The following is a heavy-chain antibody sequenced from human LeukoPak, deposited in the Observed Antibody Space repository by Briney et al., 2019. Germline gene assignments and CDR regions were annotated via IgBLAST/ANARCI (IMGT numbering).Heavy chain of an antibody. CDR1: GGSISSSSHF. CDR2: IYLDGTT. D-gene: IGHD3-10*01. J-gene: IGHJ4*02. CDR3: ARVNRYGSGSSSFDY. Sequence: PSETLSLTCTVSGGSISSSSHFWGWIRQPPGKGLAWIGNIYLDGTTYYNPSLRSRVTMSVDKSKNQFTLKLSSVTAADTTVYYCARVNRYGSGSSSFDYWGQGTLVTVSS. V-gene: IGHV4-39*06.